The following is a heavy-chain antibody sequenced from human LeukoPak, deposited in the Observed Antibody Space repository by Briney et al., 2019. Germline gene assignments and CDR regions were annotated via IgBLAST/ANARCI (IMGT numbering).Heavy chain of an antibody. CDR3: ATIYDFWSGYSNWFDP. D-gene: IGHD3-3*01. Sequence: ASVKVSCKVSGYTLTELSMHWVRQAPGKGLEWMGGFDPEDGETIYAQKFQGRVTMTEDTSTDTAYMELSSLGSEDTAVYYCATIYDFWSGYSNWFDPWGQGTLVTVSS. CDR2: FDPEDGET. V-gene: IGHV1-24*01. CDR1: GYTLTELS. J-gene: IGHJ5*02.